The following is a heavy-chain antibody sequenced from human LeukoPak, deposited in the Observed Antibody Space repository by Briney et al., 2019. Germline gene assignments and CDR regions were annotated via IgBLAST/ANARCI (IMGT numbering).Heavy chain of an antibody. Sequence: ASVKVSCKASGYTFTGYYMHWVRQAPGQGLEWMGWINPNSGGTNYAQKFQGRVTMTRDTSISTAYMELSRLRPDDTAVYYCARGNSQRIAVAGTLFGYWGQGTLITVSS. CDR3: ARGNSQRIAVAGTLFGY. CDR1: GYTFTGYY. D-gene: IGHD6-19*01. J-gene: IGHJ4*02. V-gene: IGHV1-2*02. CDR2: INPNSGGT.